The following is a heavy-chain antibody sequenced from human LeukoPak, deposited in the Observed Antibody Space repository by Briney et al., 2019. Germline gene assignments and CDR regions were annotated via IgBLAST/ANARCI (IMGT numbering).Heavy chain of an antibody. Sequence: GGSLRLSCAASGFTFSSYAMNWVRQAPGKGLEWVSGTSGSGGSTFYADSVKGRFTMSRDDSKNTLYLQMNSLRAEDTAVYYCAKSGGYSYVENFDYWGQGTLVTVSS. D-gene: IGHD5-18*01. CDR2: TSGSGGST. V-gene: IGHV3-23*01. J-gene: IGHJ4*02. CDR1: GFTFSSYA. CDR3: AKSGGYSYVENFDY.